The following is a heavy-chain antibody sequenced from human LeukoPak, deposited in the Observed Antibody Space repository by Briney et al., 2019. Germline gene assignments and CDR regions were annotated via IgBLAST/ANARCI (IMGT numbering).Heavy chain of an antibody. V-gene: IGHV4-31*03. CDR3: AGPMIRGVIPY. CDR2: IYYSGST. Sequence: SETLSLTCTVCGFSIRSGDCYWSWIRQHPGKGLEWIGYIYYSGSTYYNPSLKSRITISVDTSKNQFSLKLRSLTAADTAVYYYAGPMIRGVIPYWGQGTLVTVSS. CDR1: GFSIRSGDCY. D-gene: IGHD3-10*01. J-gene: IGHJ4*02.